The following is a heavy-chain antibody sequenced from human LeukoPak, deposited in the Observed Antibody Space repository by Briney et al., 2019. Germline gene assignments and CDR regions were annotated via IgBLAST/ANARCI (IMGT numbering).Heavy chain of an antibody. CDR1: GFTFSSYS. CDR3: ARERDPDYIVVVVAATHDAFDI. V-gene: IGHV3-21*01. CDR2: ISSSSSYI. J-gene: IGHJ3*02. D-gene: IGHD2-15*01. Sequence: GGSLRLSCAASGFTFSSYSMNWIRQAPGKGLEWVSSISSSSSYIYYADSVKGRFTISRDNAKNSLYLQMNSLRAENTAVYYCARERDPDYIVVVVAATHDAFDIWGQGTMATVSS.